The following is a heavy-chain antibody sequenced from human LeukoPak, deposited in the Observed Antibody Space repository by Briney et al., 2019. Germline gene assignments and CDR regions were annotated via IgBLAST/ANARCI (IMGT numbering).Heavy chain of an antibody. D-gene: IGHD5-12*01. V-gene: IGHV4-39*07. CDR2: IYYSGST. Sequence: PSETLSLTCTVSGGSISSSSYYWGWIRQPPGKGLEWIGSIYYSGSTYYNPSLKSRVTISVDTSKNQFSLKLSSVTAADTAVYYCASLFYEVPNREPVAMALPDYWGQGTLVTVSS. CDR3: ASLFYEVPNREPVAMALPDY. J-gene: IGHJ4*02. CDR1: GGSISSSSYY.